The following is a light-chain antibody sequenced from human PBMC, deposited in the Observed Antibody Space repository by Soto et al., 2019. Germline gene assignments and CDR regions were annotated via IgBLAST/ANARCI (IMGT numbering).Light chain of an antibody. V-gene: IGLV2-14*01. Sequence: QSVLTQPASLSGAPGQSITISCNGTSSDVGGYNYVSWYQQHPGKAPKLMIYDVSNRPSGVSNRFSGSKSGNTASLTISGLQAEDEADYYCGSYTSSRGYVFGTGTKVTVL. CDR3: GSYTSSRGYV. CDR2: DVS. J-gene: IGLJ1*01. CDR1: SSDVGGYNY.